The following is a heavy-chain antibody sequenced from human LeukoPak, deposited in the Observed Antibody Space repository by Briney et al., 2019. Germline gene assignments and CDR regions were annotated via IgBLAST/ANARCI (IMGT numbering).Heavy chain of an antibody. J-gene: IGHJ6*02. CDR3: ARDVVVVVASYYYCYGMDV. D-gene: IGHD2-15*01. CDR1: GYTFTAYY. Sequence: GASVKVSCKASGYTFTAYYMHWVRQAPGQGLEWMGRINPNSGGTNYAQKFQGRVTMTRDTSISTAYMELSRLRSDDTAVYYCARDVVVVVASYYYCYGMDVWGQGTTVTVSS. V-gene: IGHV1-2*06. CDR2: INPNSGGT.